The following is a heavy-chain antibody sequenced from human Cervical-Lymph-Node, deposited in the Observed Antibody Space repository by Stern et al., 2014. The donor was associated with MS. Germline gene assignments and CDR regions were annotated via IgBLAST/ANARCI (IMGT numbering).Heavy chain of an antibody. D-gene: IGHD3-3*01. CDR3: ARDGNVPPERFLEWLPGGGGMDV. V-gene: IGHV1-69*01. CDR1: GGTFSRYA. CDR2: IIPVFGTA. Sequence: VQLLQSGAEVKKPGSSVKVSCKASGGTFSRYAISWVRQAPGKGLEWMGGIIPVFGTANYARKFQGKVAICTDESTSTTYMELSSLRSEDTAVYYWARDGNVPPERFLEWLPGGGGMDVWGQGTTVTVSS. J-gene: IGHJ6*02.